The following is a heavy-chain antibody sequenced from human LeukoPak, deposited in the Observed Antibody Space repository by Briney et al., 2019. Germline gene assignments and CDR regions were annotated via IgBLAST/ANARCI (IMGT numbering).Heavy chain of an antibody. D-gene: IGHD6-19*01. CDR1: EFTFSSYE. CDR3: ARGNLRAYKNGWSMDV. V-gene: IGHV3-48*03. Sequence: HPGGSLRLSCAASEFTFSSYEMNWVRQAPGKGLEWVSYIGSSDSVTYYADSVKDRFTLSRDNAKNSLFLQMNSLRAEDTAVYYCARGNLRAYKNGWSMDVRGQGTTVTVSS. CDR2: IGSSDSVT. J-gene: IGHJ6*02.